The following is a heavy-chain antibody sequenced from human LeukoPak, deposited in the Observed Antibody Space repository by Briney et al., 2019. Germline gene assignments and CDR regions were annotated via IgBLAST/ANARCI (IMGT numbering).Heavy chain of an antibody. D-gene: IGHD2-2*01. CDR3: AREGCSSTSCYFPYYYYGMDV. V-gene: IGHV1-18*01. CDR1: GYTFTSYG. CDR2: ISAYNGNT. J-gene: IGHJ6*02. Sequence: ASVKVSCKASGYTFTSYGISWVRQAPGQGLEWMGWISAYNGNTNYAQKLQGRVTMTTDTSTSTAYMELRSLRSDDTAVYYRAREGCSSTSCYFPYYYYGMDVWGQGTTVTVSS.